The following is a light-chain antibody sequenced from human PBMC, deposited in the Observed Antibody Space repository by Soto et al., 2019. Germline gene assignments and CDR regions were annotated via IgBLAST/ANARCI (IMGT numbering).Light chain of an antibody. CDR1: QSVSCSY. CDR2: GSS. Sequence: EIVLTQSPGTLSLSPGERATLSCRASQSVSCSYLAWYQQKPGQSPRLLIYGSSDRVTGIPDRFSGSGSGTDFTLTISRVEPEDFAVYYCQQYGSSPPYTFGLGTKLEIK. J-gene: IGKJ2*01. V-gene: IGKV3-20*01. CDR3: QQYGSSPPYT.